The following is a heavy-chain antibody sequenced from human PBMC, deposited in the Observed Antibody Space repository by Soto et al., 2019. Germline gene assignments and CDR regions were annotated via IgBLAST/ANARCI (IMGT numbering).Heavy chain of an antibody. V-gene: IGHV3-30*18. Sequence: PGGSLRLSCAASGFTFSSYGMHWVRQAPGKGLEWVAVISYDGSYKYYGDSVKGRFTISRDNSKNTLDLQMNSLRSEDTAVFYCAKGVSSWDHNYYPMDVWGQGTTVTVSS. CDR1: GFTFSSYG. CDR3: AKGVSSWDHNYYPMDV. D-gene: IGHD6-13*01. CDR2: ISYDGSYK. J-gene: IGHJ6*02.